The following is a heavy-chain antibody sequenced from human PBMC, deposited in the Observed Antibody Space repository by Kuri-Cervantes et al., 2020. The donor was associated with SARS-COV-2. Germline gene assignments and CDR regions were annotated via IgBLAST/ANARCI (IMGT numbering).Heavy chain of an antibody. CDR2: ISASGAST. V-gene: IGHV3-23*01. CDR3: AKVGTSIAVSGRFDY. CDR1: GFTFSSYA. J-gene: IGHJ4*02. D-gene: IGHD6-19*01. Sequence: GGSLRPSCAASGFTFSSYAMSWVRQAPGKGLEWVSVISASGASTYYADSVKGRFTMSRDNSKNTLYLQMNSLRAEDTAVYYCAKVGTSIAVSGRFDYWGQGTLVTVSS.